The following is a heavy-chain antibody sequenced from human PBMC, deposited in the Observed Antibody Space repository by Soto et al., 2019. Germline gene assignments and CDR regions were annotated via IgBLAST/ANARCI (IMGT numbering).Heavy chain of an antibody. J-gene: IGHJ4*01. V-gene: IGHV3-33*01. CDR3: ARFSTGWYDGVDN. CDR2: RWYDGSNK. Sequence: PGGSLRLSCAASGFTFSSYGMHWVRQAPGKGLEWVAVRWYDGSNKYYADSVKGRFTISRDNSKNTLYLQMNSLRAEDTAGYYCARFSTGWYDGVDNWGQGTLFAASS. CDR1: GFTFSSYG. D-gene: IGHD6-13*01.